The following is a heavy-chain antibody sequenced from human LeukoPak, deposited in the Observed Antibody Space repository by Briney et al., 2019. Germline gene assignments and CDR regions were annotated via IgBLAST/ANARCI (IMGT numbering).Heavy chain of an antibody. CDR1: GFTFDDYA. V-gene: IGHV3-9*01. D-gene: IGHD1/OR15-1a*01. CDR3: AKLLQPTQQPFDY. CDR2: ISWNSGSI. Sequence: GGSLRLSCAASGFTFDDYAMHWVRQAPGKGLEWVSGISWNSGSIGYADSVKGRFTISRDNAKNSLYLQMNSLRAEDTALYYCAKLLQPTQQPFDYWGQGTLVTVSS. J-gene: IGHJ4*02.